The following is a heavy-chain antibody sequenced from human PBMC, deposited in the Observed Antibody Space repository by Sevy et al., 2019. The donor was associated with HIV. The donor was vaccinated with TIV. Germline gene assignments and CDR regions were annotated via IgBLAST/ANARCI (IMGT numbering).Heavy chain of an antibody. J-gene: IGHJ6*02. CDR1: GYTFTGYY. V-gene: IGHV1-2*02. CDR2: INTNSGGT. D-gene: IGHD2-2*01. CDR3: ARDPGDCSSTTCYPSMDV. Sequence: ASVKVSCKASGYTFTGYYIHWVRQAPGQGLEWMGWINTNSGGTKYSQKFQGRVTITRDTTISTAYMEVSRLRSDDTAVFYCARDPGDCSSTTCYPSMDVWGQGTTVTVSS.